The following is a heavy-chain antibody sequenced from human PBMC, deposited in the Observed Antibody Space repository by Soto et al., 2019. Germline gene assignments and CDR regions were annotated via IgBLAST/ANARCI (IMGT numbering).Heavy chain of an antibody. CDR2: IYHSGST. CDR1: GGSISTSNW. CDR3: ARGGGYSYGQPFDY. J-gene: IGHJ4*02. D-gene: IGHD5-18*01. Sequence: QVQLQESGPGLVKPSGTLSLTCTVSGGSISTSNWWIWVRQPPGRGLEWIGEIYHSGSTYYNPSLKSRVTISVGKSKNQFALKLSSVNAADTAVYYCARGGGYSYGQPFDYWGQGTLVTVSS. V-gene: IGHV4-4*02.